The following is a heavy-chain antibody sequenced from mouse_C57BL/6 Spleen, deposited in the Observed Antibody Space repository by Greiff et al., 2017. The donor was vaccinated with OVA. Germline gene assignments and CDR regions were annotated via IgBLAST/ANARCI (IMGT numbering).Heavy chain of an antibody. V-gene: IGHV5-9*01. CDR3: ARRLLDAMDY. CDR2: ISGGGGNT. Sequence: EVHLVESGGGLVKPGGSLKLSCAASGFTFSSSTMSWVRQTPEKRLEWVATISGGGGNTYYPDSVKGRFTISRDNAKNTLYLQMSSLRSEDTALYYCARRLLDAMDYWGQGTSVTVSS. J-gene: IGHJ4*01. CDR1: GFTFSSST. D-gene: IGHD2-10*01.